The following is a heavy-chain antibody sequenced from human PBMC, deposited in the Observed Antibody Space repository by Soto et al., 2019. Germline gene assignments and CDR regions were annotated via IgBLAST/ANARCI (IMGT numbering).Heavy chain of an antibody. J-gene: IGHJ6*03. CDR1: GFTLSDYW. D-gene: IGHD2-2*01. CDR2: IKQDGSQK. V-gene: IGHV3-7*01. CDR3: ARRGVVATSFFTYMVI. Sequence: GGSLRLSCAVCGFTLSDYWMGWVRQAPGKGLEWVANIKQDGSQKYFVDSVKGRFSISRDNARNSVSLQMSSLRVEDTAVYFCARRGVVATSFFTYMVIWAEGAMVTVSS.